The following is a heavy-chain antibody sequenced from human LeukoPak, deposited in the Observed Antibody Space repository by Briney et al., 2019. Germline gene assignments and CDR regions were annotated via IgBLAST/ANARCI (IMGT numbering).Heavy chain of an antibody. J-gene: IGHJ4*02. Sequence: GGSLRLSCAASGFTFSSYAMSWVRQAPGKGLEWVSAISGSGGSTDYADSVKGRFTISRDNSKNTLYLQMNSLRAEDTAVYYCAKDLRKGISAGDYWGQGTLVTVSS. CDR2: ISGSGGST. V-gene: IGHV3-23*01. CDR1: GFTFSSYA. D-gene: IGHD6-13*01. CDR3: AKDLRKGISAGDY.